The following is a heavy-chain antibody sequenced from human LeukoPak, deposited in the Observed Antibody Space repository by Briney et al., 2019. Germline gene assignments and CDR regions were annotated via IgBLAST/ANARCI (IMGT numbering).Heavy chain of an antibody. CDR3: ARDPGWSSFDI. D-gene: IGHD2-15*01. V-gene: IGHV3-7*01. Sequence: GGSLRLSCVASGFSFTSYWMSWVRQAPGKGLEFVANINQDAGTTNYVDSVKGRFTISRDNAENSLYLQMSSLRAEDTTLYYCARDPGWSSFDIWGQGIMVTVSS. J-gene: IGHJ3*02. CDR1: GFSFTSYW. CDR2: INQDAGTT.